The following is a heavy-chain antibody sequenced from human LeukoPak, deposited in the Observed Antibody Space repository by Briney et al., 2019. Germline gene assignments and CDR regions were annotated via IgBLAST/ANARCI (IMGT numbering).Heavy chain of an antibody. Sequence: GGSLRLSCAASGFTFDDYAMHWVRQAPGKGLEWVSGISWNSGSIGYADSVKGRFTISRDNAKNSLYLQMNSLRAEDTAVYYCARDIGVVVFDYWGQGTLVTVSS. CDR3: ARDIGVVVFDY. D-gene: IGHD3-3*01. CDR1: GFTFDDYA. J-gene: IGHJ4*02. V-gene: IGHV3-9*01. CDR2: ISWNSGSI.